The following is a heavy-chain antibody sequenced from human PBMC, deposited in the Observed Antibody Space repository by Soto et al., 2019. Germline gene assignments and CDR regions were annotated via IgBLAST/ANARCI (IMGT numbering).Heavy chain of an antibody. CDR2: IYYDGTP. V-gene: IGHV4-39*02. CDR3: ARFFGNAFDV. CDR1: GGSISTDSDN. D-gene: IGHD3-3*01. J-gene: IGHJ3*01. Sequence: QLQLQESGPGLVKPSETLSLTCSVSGGSISTDSDNWDWIRQAPGKGLEWIGTIYYDGTPSYNPSLKSQVTISVDTSRKHFSLKVKSVTAADTAMYYCARFFGNAFDVWGQGTMVKVSS.